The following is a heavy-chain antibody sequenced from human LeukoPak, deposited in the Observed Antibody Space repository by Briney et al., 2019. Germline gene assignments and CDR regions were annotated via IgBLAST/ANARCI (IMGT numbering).Heavy chain of an antibody. V-gene: IGHV3-21*01. CDR1: GFTFNNYA. CDR3: ARQDYDFWSGTYYFDY. D-gene: IGHD3-3*01. CDR2: ISSSSSYI. J-gene: IGHJ4*02. Sequence: GGSLRLSCAASGFTFNNYAMYWVRQAPGKGLEWVSSISSSSSYIYYADSVKGRFTISRDNAKNSLYLQMNSLRAEDTAVYYCARQDYDFWSGTYYFDYWGQGTLVTVSS.